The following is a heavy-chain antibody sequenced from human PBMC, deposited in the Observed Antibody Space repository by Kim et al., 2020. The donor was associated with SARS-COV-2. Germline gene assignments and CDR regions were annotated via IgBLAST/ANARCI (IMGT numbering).Heavy chain of an antibody. D-gene: IGHD6-13*01. Sequence: GGSLRLSCAASGFTFSSYSMNWVRQAPGKGLEWVSSISSSSSYIYYADSVKGRFTISRDNAKNSLYLQMNSLRAEDTAVYYCARVYSSSWYVGFIDVWGQGDTVTVSS. J-gene: IGHJ6*02. CDR1: GFTFSSYS. CDR2: ISSSSSYI. V-gene: IGHV3-21*01. CDR3: ARVYSSSWYVGFIDV.